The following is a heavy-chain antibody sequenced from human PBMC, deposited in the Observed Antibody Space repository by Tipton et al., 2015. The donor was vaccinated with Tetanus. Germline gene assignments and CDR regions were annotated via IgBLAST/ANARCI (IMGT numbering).Heavy chain of an antibody. CDR1: GYSFTGYW. D-gene: IGHD4-11*01. Sequence: QLVQSGAEVKKPGESLKISCKGSGYSFTGYWIGWLRQMPGKGLEWMGIIYPGDADTRYRPYFQGQVTIPADKSTSTAYLQRSSLRASDTAMYYCARVGAGLQGPWGRGALVVVSS. V-gene: IGHV5-51*01. CDR3: ARVGAGLQGP. CDR2: IYPGDADT. J-gene: IGHJ4*02.